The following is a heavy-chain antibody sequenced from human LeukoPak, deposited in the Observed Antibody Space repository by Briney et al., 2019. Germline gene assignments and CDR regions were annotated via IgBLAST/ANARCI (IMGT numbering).Heavy chain of an antibody. CDR3: VRDRPNSGTTDDY. D-gene: IGHD4-23*01. CDR1: GFTFSTYW. Sequence: AGGSLRLSCAASGFTFSTYWMHWVRHPPGKGLEWVSLINSDGSRTRYADSVKGRFTISRDNAKNTLYLQMNSLGAEDTAVYYCVRDRPNSGTTDDYWGQGILVTVSS. CDR2: INSDGSRT. V-gene: IGHV3-74*01. J-gene: IGHJ4*02.